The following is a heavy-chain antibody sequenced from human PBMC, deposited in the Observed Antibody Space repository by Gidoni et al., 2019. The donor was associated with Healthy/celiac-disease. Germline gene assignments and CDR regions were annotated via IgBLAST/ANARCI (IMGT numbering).Heavy chain of an antibody. CDR3: ARHGRRWAAPNRGNYYYYGMDV. D-gene: IGHD2-15*01. V-gene: IGHV4-59*08. CDR2: IYYSGST. CDR1: GGSISSYY. J-gene: IGHJ6*02. Sequence: QVQLQESGPGLVKPSETLSLTCTVSGGSISSYYWSWIRQPPGKGLEWIGYIYYSGSTNYNPSLKSRVTISVDTSKNQFSLKLSSVTAADTAVYYCARHGRRWAAPNRGNYYYYGMDVWGQGTTVTVSS.